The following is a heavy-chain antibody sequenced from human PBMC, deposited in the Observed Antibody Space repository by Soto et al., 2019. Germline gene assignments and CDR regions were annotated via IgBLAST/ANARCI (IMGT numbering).Heavy chain of an antibody. Sequence: PSETLSLTCTVSGGSISSGGYYWSWIRQPPGKGLEWIGEINHSGSTNYNPSLKSRVTISVDTSKNQFSLKLSSVTAADTAVYYCARAGWLRLWGQGTLVTSPQ. CDR2: INHSGST. D-gene: IGHD5-12*01. J-gene: IGHJ4*02. CDR1: GGSISSGGYY. CDR3: ARAGWLRL. V-gene: IGHV4-39*07.